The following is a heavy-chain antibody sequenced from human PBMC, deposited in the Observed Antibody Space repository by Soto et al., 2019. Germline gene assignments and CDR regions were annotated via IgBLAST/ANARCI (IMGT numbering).Heavy chain of an antibody. J-gene: IGHJ3*02. D-gene: IGHD3-3*01. CDR2: IYTSGST. CDR1: GGSISSYY. V-gene: IGHV4-4*07. CDR3: ASYPYSDFWSGGDRDAFDI. Sequence: QVQLQESGPGLVKPSETLSLTCTVSGGSISSYYWSWIRQPAGKGLEWIGRIYTSGSTNYNPSLKGRVTMSVDTSKNQFSLKLSSVTAADTAVYYCASYPYSDFWSGGDRDAFDIWGQGTMVTVSS.